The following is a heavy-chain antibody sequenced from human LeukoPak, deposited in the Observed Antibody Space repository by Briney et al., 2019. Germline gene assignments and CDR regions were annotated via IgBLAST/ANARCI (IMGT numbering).Heavy chain of an antibody. D-gene: IGHD3-10*01. CDR3: ARRAITMVRGPIPLGGWFDP. CDR1: GYTFTDYY. CDR2: INPNSGGT. V-gene: IGHV1-2*02. J-gene: IGHJ5*02. Sequence: ASVKVSCKASGYTFTDYYMHWVRQAPGQGLEWMGWINPNSGGTNYAQKFQGRVTMTRDTSISTAYMELSRLRSDDTAVYYCARRAITMVRGPIPLGGWFDPWGQGTLVTVSS.